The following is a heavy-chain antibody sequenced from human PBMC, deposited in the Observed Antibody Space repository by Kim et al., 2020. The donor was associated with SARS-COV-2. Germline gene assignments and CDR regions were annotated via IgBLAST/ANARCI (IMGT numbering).Heavy chain of an antibody. J-gene: IGHJ5*02. D-gene: IGHD5-12*01. CDR3: ARVLNRMATSGWFDP. Sequence: PCHKIRVTISVDTSKNQFSLKLGSVAAADTAVYYCARVLNRMATSGWFDPWGQGTLVTVSS. V-gene: IGHV4-59*01.